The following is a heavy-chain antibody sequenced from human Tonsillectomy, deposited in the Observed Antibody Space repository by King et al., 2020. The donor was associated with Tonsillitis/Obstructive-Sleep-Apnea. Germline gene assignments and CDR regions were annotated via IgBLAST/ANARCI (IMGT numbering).Heavy chain of an antibody. J-gene: IGHJ6*02. CDR3: ARAEGHCSSTSCYEDHYYGMDV. V-gene: IGHV3-48*03. CDR2: ISSSGRSI. D-gene: IGHD2-2*01. Sequence: VQLVESGGSLVQPGGSLRLSCAASGFTFSTYEMNWVRQAPGKGLEWVAFISSSGRSIYYADSVKGRFTISRDNAKNSLYLQMNSLRAEDTAVYYCARAEGHCSSTSCYEDHYYGMDVWGQGTTVTVSS. CDR1: GFTFSTYE.